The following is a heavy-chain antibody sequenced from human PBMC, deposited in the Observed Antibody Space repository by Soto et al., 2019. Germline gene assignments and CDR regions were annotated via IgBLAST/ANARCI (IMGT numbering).Heavy chain of an antibody. D-gene: IGHD6-6*01. J-gene: IGHJ6*03. CDR2: IYYSGST. V-gene: IGHV4-59*01. CDR3: AARIAARPVGYYYYYDMDV. CDR1: GGSISSYY. Sequence: QVQLQESGPGLVKPSETLSLTCTVSGGSISSYYWSWIRQRPRKGLEWIGNIYYSGSTNYNPSLKSRVTISVDTSKNQFSLKLSAVTAADTAVYYCAARIAARPVGYYYYYDMDVWGKGTTVTVSS.